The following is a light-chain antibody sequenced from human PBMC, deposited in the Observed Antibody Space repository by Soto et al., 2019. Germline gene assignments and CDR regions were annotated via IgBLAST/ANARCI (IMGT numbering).Light chain of an antibody. J-gene: IGKJ5*01. CDR1: QSVLSSSNNKNY. V-gene: IGKV4-1*01. Sequence: IVMTQSPASLAVSLGERATINCKSSQSVLSSSNNKNYLAWFQQKPGQPPKLLIYWASTRKSGVPDRFIGSGSGTDFTLTITSLQAEDVAVYYCQQYHSDPITFGQGTRLEI. CDR2: WAS. CDR3: QQYHSDPIT.